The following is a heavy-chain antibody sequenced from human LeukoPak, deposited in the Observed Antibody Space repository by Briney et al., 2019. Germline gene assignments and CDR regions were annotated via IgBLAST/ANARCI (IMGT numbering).Heavy chain of an antibody. J-gene: IGHJ6*02. CDR1: GYTFTGYY. CDR3: VRDGDYGDYGMDV. D-gene: IGHD4-17*01. CDR2: INPNSGGT. Sequence: ASVKVSCKASGYTFTGYYMHWVRRAPGQGLEWMGWINPNSGGTNYAQKFQGRVTMTRDTSISTAYMELSKLRSDDTAVYYCVRDGDYGDYGMDVWGQGTTVTVSS. V-gene: IGHV1-2*02.